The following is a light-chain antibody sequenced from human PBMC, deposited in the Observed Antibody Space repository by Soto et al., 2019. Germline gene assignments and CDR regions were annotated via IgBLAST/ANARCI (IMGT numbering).Light chain of an antibody. V-gene: IGKV3-15*01. CDR3: QQYNNWPGT. J-gene: IGKJ1*01. Sequence: EIVMTQSPATLSVSPGERATLSCRASQSVSSNLAWYQQKPGQAPRLLIYGASTRATGIPARFSGSGSGTEFTIIISSMQGGDFPVYYCQQYNNWPGTFGQGTKVENK. CDR2: GAS. CDR1: QSVSSN.